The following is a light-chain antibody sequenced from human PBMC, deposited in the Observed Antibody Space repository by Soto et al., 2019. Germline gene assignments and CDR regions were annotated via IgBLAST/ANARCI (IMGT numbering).Light chain of an antibody. CDR1: SSDVGGYNF. CDR3: SSYTTSSTVV. V-gene: IGLV2-14*03. J-gene: IGLJ1*01. CDR2: EVS. Sequence: QSALTQPDSVFGSRGQSITISCTGTSSDVGGYNFVSWYQQHPGKAPKLMIYEVSSRPSGVSNRFSGSKSGNTASLTISGLQPEDEADYYCSSYTTSSTVVFGTGTKVTVL.